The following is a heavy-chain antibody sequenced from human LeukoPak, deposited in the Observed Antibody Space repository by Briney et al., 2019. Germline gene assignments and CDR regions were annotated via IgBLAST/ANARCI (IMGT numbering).Heavy chain of an antibody. CDR2: IGTAGDT. CDR3: ARDEIDDILTGYYKDAFDI. D-gene: IGHD3-9*01. J-gene: IGHJ3*02. CDR1: GFSFSSHD. Sequence: GGSLRLSCAASGFSFSSHDMHWVRQITGKGLEWVSAIGTAGDTYYLGSVKGRFTISRETAKNSLYLQMNSLRAEDTAVYYCARDEIDDILTGYYKDAFDIWGQGTMVTVSS. V-gene: IGHV3-13*01.